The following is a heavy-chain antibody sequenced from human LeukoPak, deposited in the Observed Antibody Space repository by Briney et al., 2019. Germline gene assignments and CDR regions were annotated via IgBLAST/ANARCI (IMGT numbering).Heavy chain of an antibody. D-gene: IGHD6-19*01. CDR3: AKDGQWLGFFDY. CDR1: GFTFSSYA. Sequence: GGSLRPSCAASGFTFSSYAMSWVRQAPGKGLEWVSAISGSGGSTYYADSVKGRFTISRDNSKNTLYLQMNSLRAEDTAVYYCAKDGQWLGFFDYWGQGTLVTVSS. CDR2: ISGSGGST. V-gene: IGHV3-23*01. J-gene: IGHJ4*02.